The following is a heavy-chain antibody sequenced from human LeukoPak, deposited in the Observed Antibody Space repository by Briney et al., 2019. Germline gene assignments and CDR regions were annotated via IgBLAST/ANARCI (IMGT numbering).Heavy chain of an antibody. V-gene: IGHV1-3*01. J-gene: IGHJ4*02. CDR3: ARDRRIAAAGMLFDY. D-gene: IGHD6-13*01. CDR2: INAGNGNT. CDR1: GYTFTSYA. Sequence: GASVKVSCKASGYTFTSYAMHWVRQAPGQRPEWMGWINAGNGNTKYSQKFQGRVTITRDTSASTAYMELSSLRSEDTAVYYCARDRRIAAAGMLFDYWGQGTLVTVSS.